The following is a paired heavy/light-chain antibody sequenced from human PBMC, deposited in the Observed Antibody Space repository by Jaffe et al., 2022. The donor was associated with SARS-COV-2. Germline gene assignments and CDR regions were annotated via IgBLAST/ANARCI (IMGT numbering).Light chain of an antibody. CDR2: NTD. CDR1: SGSVSTSNY. J-gene: IGLJ3*02. V-gene: IGLV8-61*01. Sequence: QTVVTQEPSFSVSPGGTVTLTCGLTSGSVSTSNYPTWFQQTPGQAPRTVIHNTDTRSSGVPDRFSGSILGNKAALTITGAQADDESDYYCVLYLGSGIWVFGGGTKLTV. CDR3: VLYLGSGIWV.
Heavy chain of an antibody. Sequence: EEQLVESGGGLVQPGGSLRLSCAASGFSFGNSWMHWVRQAPGGGLVWVSHINSDGSGTYYADFVKGRFTISRDNAKNTLYLQMNSLRAEDTAVYLCARDSAHPGNWNFFDYWGQGTLVTVSS. CDR2: INSDGSGT. CDR3: ARDSAHPGNWNFFDY. V-gene: IGHV3-74*01. CDR1: GFSFGNSW. J-gene: IGHJ4*02. D-gene: IGHD1-1*01.